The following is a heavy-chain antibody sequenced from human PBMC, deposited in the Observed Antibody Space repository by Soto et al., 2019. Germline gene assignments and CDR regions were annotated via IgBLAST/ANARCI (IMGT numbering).Heavy chain of an antibody. Sequence: QVQLVESGGDVVQPGRSLRLSCAASGFTFRSYGMHWVRQAPGKGLEWEAIMWYDGSNQKYADSVKGRFNISRDNCANTLSLQMYSLRAEDTSVYYCAKDQCTPRTGIFGGWFDRWAQGTLIIVSP. CDR2: MWYDGSNQ. V-gene: IGHV3-33*06. D-gene: IGHD3-3*01. CDR3: AKDQCTPRTGIFGGWFDR. J-gene: IGHJ5*02. CDR1: GFTFRSYG.